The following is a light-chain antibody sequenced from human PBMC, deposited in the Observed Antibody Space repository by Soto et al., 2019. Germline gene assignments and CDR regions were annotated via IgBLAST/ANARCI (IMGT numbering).Light chain of an antibody. J-gene: IGKJ1*01. CDR3: QQYNPGT. Sequence: DIQMTQSPPTLSASVGDRVTITCRASQSISRGLAWHQQKAGEAPKLLIYDASTLVSGVPSRFSGSGSGTEVTLTISSLQPDDFAAYCCQQYNPGTFGQGTKVEIK. CDR1: QSISRG. CDR2: DAS. V-gene: IGKV1-5*01.